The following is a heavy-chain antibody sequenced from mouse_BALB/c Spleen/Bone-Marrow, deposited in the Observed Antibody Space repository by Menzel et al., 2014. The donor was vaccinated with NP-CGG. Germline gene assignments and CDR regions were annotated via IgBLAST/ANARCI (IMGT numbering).Heavy chain of an antibody. J-gene: IGHJ1*01. CDR3: ARPPYYGSSEWYFDV. CDR2: ISSGGSYT. V-gene: IGHV5-9-3*01. CDR1: GFTFSSYA. D-gene: IGHD1-1*01. Sequence: DVKLVESGGGLVKPGGSLKLSCAASGFTFSSYAMSWVRQTPEKRLEWVATISSGGSYTYYPDSVKGRFTISRDNAKNTLYLQMSSLRSEDTAMYYSARPPYYGSSEWYFDVWGAGTTVTVSS.